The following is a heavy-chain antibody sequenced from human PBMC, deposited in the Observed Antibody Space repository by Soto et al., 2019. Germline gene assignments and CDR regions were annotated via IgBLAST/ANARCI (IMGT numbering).Heavy chain of an antibody. Sequence: SETLSLTCTVSGGSITSSSYSWSWIRQPPGKGLEWIGYIYHSGRTIYNPSLKSRVTISIDRSKDQFSLKLNSVTAADTAVYYCASDYTSRSYRFDYGGQGALVTVPS. D-gene: IGHD3-10*01. CDR3: ASDYTSRSYRFDY. J-gene: IGHJ4*02. CDR2: IYHSGRT. CDR1: GGSITSSSYS. V-gene: IGHV4-30-2*01.